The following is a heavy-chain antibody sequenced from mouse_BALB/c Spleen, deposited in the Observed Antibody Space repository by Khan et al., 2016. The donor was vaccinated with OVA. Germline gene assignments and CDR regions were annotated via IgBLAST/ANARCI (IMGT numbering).Heavy chain of an antibody. CDR2: ISSGGSYT. Sequence: EVQLQESGGGLVKPGGSLKLSCAASGFTFSSYALSWVRQTPEKRLEWVATISSGGSYTYYHGSVKGRFTISRDNARNTLYLQMSSLTSEDTAMYYCARTPGYYGSNYFDYWGQGSTLTVSS. D-gene: IGHD1-1*01. CDR1: GFTFSSYA. J-gene: IGHJ2*01. CDR3: ARTPGYYGSNYFDY. V-gene: IGHV5-9-3*01.